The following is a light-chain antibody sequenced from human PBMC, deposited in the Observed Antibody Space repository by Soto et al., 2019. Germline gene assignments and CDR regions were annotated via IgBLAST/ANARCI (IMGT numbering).Light chain of an antibody. CDR2: GAS. Sequence: DIVLTQSPGTLSLSPGERATLSCRASQSVSSSYLAWYQQKPGQAPRLLIYGASSRATGIPDRFSGSGSGTDFTLTISRLEPEDFAVYYCQHYGSSPRAFGPGTKVDIK. CDR1: QSVSSSY. CDR3: QHYGSSPRA. V-gene: IGKV3-20*01. J-gene: IGKJ3*01.